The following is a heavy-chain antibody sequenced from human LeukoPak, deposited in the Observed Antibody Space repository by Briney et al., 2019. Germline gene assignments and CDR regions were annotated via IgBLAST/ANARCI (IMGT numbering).Heavy chain of an antibody. D-gene: IGHD6-19*01. CDR1: GFTFSSYV. J-gene: IGHJ2*01. CDR2: ISWNSGSI. V-gene: IGHV3-9*01. CDR3: AKDIAVAGMTFWYFDL. Sequence: PGGSLRLSCAASGFTFSSYVMSWVRQAPGKGLEWVSGISWNSGSIGYADSVKGRFTISRDNAKNSLYLQMNSLRAEDTALYYCAKDIAVAGMTFWYFDLWGRGTLVTVSS.